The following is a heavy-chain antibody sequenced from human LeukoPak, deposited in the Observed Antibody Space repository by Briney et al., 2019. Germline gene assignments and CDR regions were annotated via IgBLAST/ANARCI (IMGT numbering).Heavy chain of an antibody. D-gene: IGHD3-10*01. J-gene: IGHJ6*02. V-gene: IGHV1-69*13. CDR1: GGTFSSYA. Sequence: SVRVSCTASGGTFSSYAISWVPPTPRQGLEWMGGIFPIFGTANYAQKFQGRVTITADESTSTAYMELSSLRSEDTAVYYCARGTDYYGSGSYYYYGMDVWGQGTTVTVSS. CDR2: IFPIFGTA. CDR3: ARGTDYYGSGSYYYYGMDV.